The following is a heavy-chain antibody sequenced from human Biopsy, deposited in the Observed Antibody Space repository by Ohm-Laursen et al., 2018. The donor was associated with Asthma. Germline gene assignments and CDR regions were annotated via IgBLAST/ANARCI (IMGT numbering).Heavy chain of an antibody. D-gene: IGHD3-9*01. CDR3: AKDRDYDILTGPPGFDY. Sequence: SLRLSCVASGFTFSSYSMNWVRQAPGKGLEWVSSISSSSSYIYYADSVKGRFTISRDNAKNSLYLQMNSLRAEDTAVYYCAKDRDYDILTGPPGFDYWGQGTLVTVSS. J-gene: IGHJ4*02. V-gene: IGHV3-21*04. CDR2: ISSSSSYI. CDR1: GFTFSSYS.